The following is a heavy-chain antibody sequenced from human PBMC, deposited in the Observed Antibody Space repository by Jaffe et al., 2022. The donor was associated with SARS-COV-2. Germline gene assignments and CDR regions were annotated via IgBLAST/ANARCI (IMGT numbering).Heavy chain of an antibody. CDR1: GFTFSNYA. CDR3: AREKSHYFDCIY. Sequence: QVQLVESGGGVVQPGRSLRLSCAASGFTFSNYAMHWVRQAPGKGLEWVALISSDGNNQYYADSVKGRFTISRDNSKNTLSLQINSLRPEDTAVYYCAREKSHYFDCIYWGQGTLVTVSS. V-gene: IGHV3-30-3*01. CDR2: ISSDGNNQ. D-gene: IGHD3-9*01. J-gene: IGHJ4*02.